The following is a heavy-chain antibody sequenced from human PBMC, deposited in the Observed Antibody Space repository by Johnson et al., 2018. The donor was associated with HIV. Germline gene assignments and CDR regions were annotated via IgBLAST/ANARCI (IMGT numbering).Heavy chain of an antibody. Sequence: VQLVESGGGVVQPGRSLRVSCAASGFTFSSYGMHWVRQAPGKGLEWVALISYDGSNKYYAASVKGRFTIPRDNSKNTLYLQMNSLRAEDTAVYYCAKGRIEKYPIEGDAFDIWGQGTMVTVSS. CDR2: ISYDGSNK. D-gene: IGHD2-2*02. J-gene: IGHJ3*02. V-gene: IGHV3-30*19. CDR1: GFTFSSYG. CDR3: AKGRIEKYPIEGDAFDI.